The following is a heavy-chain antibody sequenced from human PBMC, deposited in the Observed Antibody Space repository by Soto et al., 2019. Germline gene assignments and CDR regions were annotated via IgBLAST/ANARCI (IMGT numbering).Heavy chain of an antibody. D-gene: IGHD1-26*01. J-gene: IGHJ4*02. CDR2: ISGSGDST. V-gene: IGHV3-23*01. Sequence: EVQLLESGGGLVQPGGSLRLSCAASGFTFSSYAMRWVRQAPGKGLEWVSAISGSGDSTYYADSVKGRFTISRDNSKNTLYLQRNSLRAEDTAVDYCARRGSGSYYDYWGQGTLVTVSS. CDR3: ARRGSGSYYDY. CDR1: GFTFSSYA.